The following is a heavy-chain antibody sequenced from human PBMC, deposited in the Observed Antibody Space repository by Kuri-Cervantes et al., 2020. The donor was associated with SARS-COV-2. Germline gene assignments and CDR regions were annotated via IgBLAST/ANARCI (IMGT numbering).Heavy chain of an antibody. CDR2: IDWDDDK. D-gene: IGHD3-3*01. V-gene: IGHV2-70*12. Sequence: SGPTLVKPTQTLTLTCTFSGFSLNTSGMRVSWIRQPPGKALEWLARIDWDDDKYYNTSLKTRLTISKDTSKNQVVLTMTNMDPVDTATYYCAHRPPGFWSGYFDYWGQGTLVTVSS. CDR1: GFSLNTSGMR. J-gene: IGHJ4*02. CDR3: AHRPPGFWSGYFDY.